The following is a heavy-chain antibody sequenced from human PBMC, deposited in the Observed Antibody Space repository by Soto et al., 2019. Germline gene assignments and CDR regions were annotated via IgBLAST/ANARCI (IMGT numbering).Heavy chain of an antibody. D-gene: IGHD3-10*01. V-gene: IGHV1-18*01. CDR3: ARMVRGSTVGYYYYVDV. J-gene: IGHJ6*03. Sequence: QVQLVQSGAEVKKPGASVKVSCKTSGYTFTSHGISWVRQAPGQGLEWMGWISPYNGDTNYAQKLQGRVSVTTDSSTRTAYMELRSLRSEDTAVYYCARMVRGSTVGYYYYVDVWGKWTTVTVSS. CDR2: ISPYNGDT. CDR1: GYTFTSHG.